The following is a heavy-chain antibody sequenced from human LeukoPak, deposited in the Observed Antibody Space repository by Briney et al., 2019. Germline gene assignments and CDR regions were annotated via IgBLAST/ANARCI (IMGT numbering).Heavy chain of an antibody. CDR2: IGASGESK. CDR3: AKDIHLST. CDR1: GFTLSVAA. Sequence: GGPLRLSCAASGFTLSVAAMTWVRQAPGKGLEWFSLIGASGESKYYADSVKGRFTISRDNSKNTLSLQMNSLSVEDTAMYFCAKDIHLSTWGLGTMVTVSS. J-gene: IGHJ3*01. V-gene: IGHV3-23*01. D-gene: IGHD3-16*02.